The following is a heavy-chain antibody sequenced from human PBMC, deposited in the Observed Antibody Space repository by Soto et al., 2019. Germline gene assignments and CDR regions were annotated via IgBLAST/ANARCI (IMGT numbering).Heavy chain of an antibody. CDR2: IYYSGST. Sequence: SETLSLTCTVSGGSISSGGYYWSWIRQHPGKGLVWIGYIYYSGSTYYNPSLKSRVTISVDTSTSTAYMELRSLRSDDTAVYYCATVESVKAYSSESWGQGTLVTVSS. D-gene: IGHD6-19*01. V-gene: IGHV4-31*03. CDR1: GGSISSGGYY. CDR3: ATVESVKAYSSES. J-gene: IGHJ4*02.